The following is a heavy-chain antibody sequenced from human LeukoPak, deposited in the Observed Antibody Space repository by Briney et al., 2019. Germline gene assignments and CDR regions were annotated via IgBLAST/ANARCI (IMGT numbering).Heavy chain of an antibody. V-gene: IGHV1-2*02. D-gene: IGHD3-16*01. J-gene: IGHJ6*03. CDR1: EYTFTAYY. CDR3: GRGGAEAYSYYSRDV. Sequence: ASVKVSCKASEYTFTAYYMHWVRQAPGQGLEWMGWINPNSGGTNYAQKFQGTVTMTRDTSISTAYMELSSLRSDYTAVYYCGRGGAEAYSYYSRDVWGKGTTVTVSS. CDR2: INPNSGGT.